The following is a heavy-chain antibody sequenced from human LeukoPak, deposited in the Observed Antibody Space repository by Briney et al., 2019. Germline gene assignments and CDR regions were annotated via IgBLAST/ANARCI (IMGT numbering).Heavy chain of an antibody. D-gene: IGHD2-15*01. CDR3: AREGTVVAGGAFDI. CDR1: GYTFTGYY. V-gene: IGHV1-46*01. CDR2: INPSGGST. J-gene: IGHJ3*02. Sequence: ASVKVCKASGYTFTGYYMHWVRQAPGQGLEWMGWINPSGGSTSYAQKFQGRVTMTRDMSTSTVYMELSSLRSEDTAVYYCAREGTVVAGGAFDIWGQGTMVTVSS.